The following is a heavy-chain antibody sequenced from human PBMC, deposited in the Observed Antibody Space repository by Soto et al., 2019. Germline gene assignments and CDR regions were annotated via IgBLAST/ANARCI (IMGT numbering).Heavy chain of an antibody. CDR2: INPNSGGT. D-gene: IGHD1-1*01. Sequence: ASVKVSCKASGYTSTGYYMHWVRQAPGQGLEWMGWINPNSGGTNYAQKFQGRFTMTRDTSISTAYLELSRLRPDDTAVYYCGRVTDRNKYFFNLWGQGTLVTVSS. CDR3: GRVTDRNKYFFNL. CDR1: GYTSTGYY. V-gene: IGHV1-2*02. J-gene: IGHJ4*02.